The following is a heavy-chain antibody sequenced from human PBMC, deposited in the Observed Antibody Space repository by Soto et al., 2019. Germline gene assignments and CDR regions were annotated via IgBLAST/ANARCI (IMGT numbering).Heavy chain of an antibody. CDR1: GGSISSGGYS. J-gene: IGHJ4*02. D-gene: IGHD3-16*01. Sequence: SETLALTCVVSGGSISSGGYSWSWIRQPPGKGLEWIGYIYHSGSTYYNPSLKSRVTISVDRSKNQFSLKLSSVTAADTAVYYCARGPPFHWGQGTLVTVSS. CDR3: ARGPPFH. CDR2: IYHSGST. V-gene: IGHV4-30-2*01.